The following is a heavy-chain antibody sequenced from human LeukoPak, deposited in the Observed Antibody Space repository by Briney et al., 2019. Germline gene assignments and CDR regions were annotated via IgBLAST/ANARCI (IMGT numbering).Heavy chain of an antibody. V-gene: IGHV4-31*03. D-gene: IGHD3-10*01. CDR2: IYYSGST. Sequence: SETLSLTCTVSGGSISSGGYYWRWIRQHPGKGLEWIGYIYYSGSTYYNPSLKSRVTISVDTSKNQFSLKLSSVTAADTAVYYCAREGVYGMDVWGKGTTVTVSS. CDR3: AREGVYGMDV. J-gene: IGHJ6*04. CDR1: GGSISSGGYY.